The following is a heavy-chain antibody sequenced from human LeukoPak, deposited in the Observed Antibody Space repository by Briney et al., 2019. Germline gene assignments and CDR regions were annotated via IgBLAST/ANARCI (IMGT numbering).Heavy chain of an antibody. CDR2: ISWNSGSI. CDR1: GFTFSDHY. J-gene: IGHJ4*02. V-gene: IGHV3-9*01. CDR3: AKALPLYSSFDY. D-gene: IGHD6-13*01. Sequence: GGSLRLSCAASGFTFSDHYMSWIRQAPGKGLEWVSGISWNSGSIGYADSVKGRFTISRDNAKNSLYLQMNSLRAEDTALYYCAKALPLYSSFDYWGQGTLVTVSS.